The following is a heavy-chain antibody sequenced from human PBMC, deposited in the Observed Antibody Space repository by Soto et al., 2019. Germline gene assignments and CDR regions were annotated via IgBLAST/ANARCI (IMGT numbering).Heavy chain of an antibody. D-gene: IGHD1-20*01. CDR3: ARANWNDVRYYYYGMDV. CDR2: IYYSGST. Sequence: QVQLQESGPGLVKPSQTLSLTCTVSGGSISSGDYYWSWIRQPPGKGLEGIGYIYYSGSTYYNPSLKSRVTISVDTSKNQFSLKLSSVTAADTAVYYCARANWNDVRYYYYGMDVWGQGTTVTVSS. J-gene: IGHJ6*02. V-gene: IGHV4-30-4*01. CDR1: GGSISSGDYY.